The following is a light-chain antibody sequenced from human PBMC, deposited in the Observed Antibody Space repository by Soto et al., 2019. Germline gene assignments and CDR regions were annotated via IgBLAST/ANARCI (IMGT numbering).Light chain of an antibody. CDR1: QSVSSN. Sequence: EILMTQSPATLSVSPGERATLSCRASQSVSSNLAWYQQKPGQTPRLLIYGASTRATGIPARFSGSGSGTEFTLTFSSLQSEDFAVYDCQQYNTWPPLTFGGGTKVEIK. CDR2: GAS. V-gene: IGKV3-15*01. J-gene: IGKJ4*01. CDR3: QQYNTWPPLT.